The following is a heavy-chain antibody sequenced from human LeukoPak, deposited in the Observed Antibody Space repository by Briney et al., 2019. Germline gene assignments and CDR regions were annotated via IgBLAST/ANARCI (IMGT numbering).Heavy chain of an antibody. Sequence: PGGSLRLSCAASGFTVSANYMSWVRQSPGKGLEWVGRIKSKTDGGTTDYAAPVKGRFTISRDDSKNTLYVQMNSLKTEDTAVYYCAYGSGSVGVDYWGQGTLVTVSS. CDR1: GFTVSANY. J-gene: IGHJ4*02. CDR3: AYGSGSVGVDY. CDR2: IKSKTDGGTT. D-gene: IGHD3-10*01. V-gene: IGHV3-15*01.